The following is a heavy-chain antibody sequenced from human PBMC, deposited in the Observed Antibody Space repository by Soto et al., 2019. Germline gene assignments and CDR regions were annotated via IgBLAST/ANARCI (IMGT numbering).Heavy chain of an antibody. CDR3: ARVSGGNSYFY. D-gene: IGHD2-21*02. Sequence: ASVKVSCKASGYTFTSYAMHWVRQAPGQRLEWMGWINAGNGNTKYSQKFQGRVTMTRDTSTSTVYMELSSLRSEDTAVYYCARVSGGNSYFYWGQGTQVTVSS. CDR1: GYTFTSYA. CDR2: INAGNGNT. J-gene: IGHJ4*02. V-gene: IGHV1-3*01.